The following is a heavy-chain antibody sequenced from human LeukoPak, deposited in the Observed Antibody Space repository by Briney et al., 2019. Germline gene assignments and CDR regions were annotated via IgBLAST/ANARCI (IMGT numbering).Heavy chain of an antibody. J-gene: IGHJ5*02. CDR1: GGTFSSYA. Sequence: ASVKVSCKASGGTFSSYAISWVRQAPGQGLEWMGWINPNSGGTNYAQKFQGRVTMTRDTSISTAYMELSRLRSDDTAVYYCARRRITMVRGVINGNNWFDPWGQGTLVTVSS. V-gene: IGHV1-2*02. CDR2: INPNSGGT. D-gene: IGHD3-10*01. CDR3: ARRRITMVRGVINGNNWFDP.